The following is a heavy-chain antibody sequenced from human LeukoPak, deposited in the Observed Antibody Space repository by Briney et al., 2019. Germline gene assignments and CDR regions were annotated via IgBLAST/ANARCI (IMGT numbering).Heavy chain of an antibody. J-gene: IGHJ5*02. V-gene: IGHV4-4*09. CDR1: GGSIGTYY. Sequence: NPSETLSLTCTVSGGSIGTYYWSWIRQSPGKGLEWIGYIYVTGTRYNPYLQSRVTISVDTSKNQFSLKLSSVTAADTAVYYCARRYCSSTSCYGDLGWFDPWGQGTLVTVSS. D-gene: IGHD2-2*01. CDR2: IYVTGT. CDR3: ARRYCSSTSCYGDLGWFDP.